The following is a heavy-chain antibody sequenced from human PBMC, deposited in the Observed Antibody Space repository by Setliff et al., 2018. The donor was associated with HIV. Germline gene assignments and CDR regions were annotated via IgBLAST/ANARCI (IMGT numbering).Heavy chain of an antibody. CDR3: ARLGYVSGGFYKTPGPYYFDY. D-gene: IGHD3-10*01. Sequence: SETLSLTCTVSGGSISSDDYYWNWIRQPPGKGLEWIGYITYSGSAYYNPSLKSRVTISVDTSRNQFSLKLRSVTAADTAAYYCARLGYVSGGFYKTPGPYYFDYWGQGALVTVSS. CDR2: ITYSGSA. V-gene: IGHV4-30-4*08. CDR1: GGSISSDDYY. J-gene: IGHJ4*02.